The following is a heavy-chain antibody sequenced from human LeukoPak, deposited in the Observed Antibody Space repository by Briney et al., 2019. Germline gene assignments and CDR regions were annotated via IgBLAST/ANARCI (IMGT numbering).Heavy chain of an antibody. V-gene: IGHV4-59*01. CDR1: GASISTYY. Sequence: PSETLSLTCTVSGASISTYYWSWIRQPPGTGLEWIGHIYHSGITNYNPSLKSRVTISVDTSKNQFSLKLSSVTAADTAVYYCARAGGYCSGGSCYGWFDSWGQGTLVTVSS. CDR3: ARAGGYCSGGSCYGWFDS. CDR2: IYHSGIT. D-gene: IGHD2-15*01. J-gene: IGHJ5*01.